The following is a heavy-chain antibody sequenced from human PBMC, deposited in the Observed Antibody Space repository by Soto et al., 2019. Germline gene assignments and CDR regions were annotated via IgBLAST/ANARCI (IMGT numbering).Heavy chain of an antibody. Sequence: PGGSLRLSCAASGFGVTSNYMTWVRQAPGKGLECVSVIYAGGNTYYPDSVKGRFTISSDNSKNTLFLQMNNLRAEDTAVYYCARVTTFYDILTSSYALNYFDYWGQGTRVTVSS. CDR2: IYAGGNT. CDR1: GFGVTSNY. J-gene: IGHJ4*02. CDR3: ARVTTFYDILTSSYALNYFDY. V-gene: IGHV3-53*01. D-gene: IGHD3-9*01.